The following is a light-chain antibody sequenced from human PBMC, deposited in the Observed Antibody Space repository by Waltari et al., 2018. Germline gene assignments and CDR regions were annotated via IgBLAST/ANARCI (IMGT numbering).Light chain of an antibody. V-gene: IGLV2-14*01. Sequence: QSALTQPASVSGSPGQSITISCTGTSKDVGGYGYVSWYQQYPGKAPKLIIYEVSYRPSGISTRFSGSKSGNTASLTISGLQAEDEADYYCSSHTATVPHVFGTGTRVTVV. J-gene: IGLJ1*01. CDR2: EVS. CDR1: SKDVGGYGY. CDR3: SSHTATVPHV.